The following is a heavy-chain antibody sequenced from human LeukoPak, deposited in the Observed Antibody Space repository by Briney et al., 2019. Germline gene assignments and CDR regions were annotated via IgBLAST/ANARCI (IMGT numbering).Heavy chain of an antibody. CDR1: GGSFSGYY. D-gene: IGHD1-26*01. V-gene: IGHV4-34*01. CDR2: VNHGGSN. J-gene: IGHJ4*02. CDR3: GMDYVGVGGTFDY. Sequence: PSESLSLTCAVYGGSFSGYYWGWIRQPPGKGLEWIGEVNHGGSNTYNPSLKSGVTISIDTPKNQFSLKLSSVTAADRAVYSVGMDYVGVGGTFDYWGQGTLVTVSS.